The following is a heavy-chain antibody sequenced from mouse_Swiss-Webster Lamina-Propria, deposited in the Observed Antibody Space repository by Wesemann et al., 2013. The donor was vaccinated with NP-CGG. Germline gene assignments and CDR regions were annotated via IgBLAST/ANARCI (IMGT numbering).Heavy chain of an antibody. CDR3: TRSGYDYDVDYAMDY. V-gene: IGHV1S81*02. CDR2: INPSNGGT. J-gene: IGHJ4*01. CDR1: GYTFTSYY. Sequence: QVQLQQSGAELVKPGASVKLSCKASGYTFTSYYMYWVKQRPGQGLEWIGEINPSNGGTNFNEKFKSKATLTVDKSSSTAYMQLSSLTSEDSVVYYCTRSGYDYDVDYAMDYWGQGTSVTVSS. D-gene: IGHD2-4*01.